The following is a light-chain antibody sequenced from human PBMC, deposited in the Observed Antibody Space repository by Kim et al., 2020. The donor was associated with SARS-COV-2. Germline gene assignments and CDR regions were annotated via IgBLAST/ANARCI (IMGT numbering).Light chain of an antibody. J-gene: IGLJ3*02. CDR3: SSYAGSNNWV. V-gene: IGLV2-8*01. CDR1: SSDVGGYNH. CDR2: EVD. Sequence: QSALTQPPSASGSRGQSVAISCTGTSSDVGGYNHVSWYQQHPGKAPKFIIYEVDKRPSGVPDRFSGSKPGNTASLTVSGLQAEDEANYYCSSYAGSNNWVFGGGTQLTVL.